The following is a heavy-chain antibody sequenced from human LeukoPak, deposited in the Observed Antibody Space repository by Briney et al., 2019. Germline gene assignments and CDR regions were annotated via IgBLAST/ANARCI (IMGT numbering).Heavy chain of an antibody. CDR1: GGTFSSYA. CDR3: ALGVELGEFDY. J-gene: IGHJ4*02. V-gene: IGHV1-69*06. D-gene: IGHD5-24*01. CDR2: IIPIFGTA. Sequence: SVKVSCKASGGTFSSYAISWVRQAPGQGLEWMGGIIPIFGTANYAQKFQGRVTITADKSTSTAYMELSSLRSEDTAVYYCALGVELGEFDYWGQGTLVTVSS.